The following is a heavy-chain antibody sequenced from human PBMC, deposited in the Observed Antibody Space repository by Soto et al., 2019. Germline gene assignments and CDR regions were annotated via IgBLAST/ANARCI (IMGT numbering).Heavy chain of an antibody. CDR3: AKDDILTGYYFDY. Sequence: GGSLSLSCAASGFTFSSYAMSWVRQAPGKGLEWVSAISGSGGSTYYADSVKGRFTISRDNSKNTLYMQMNSLRAEDTAVYYCAKDDILTGYYFDYCGPGTLVTVST. CDR1: GFTFSSYA. CDR2: ISGSGGST. V-gene: IGHV3-23*01. D-gene: IGHD3-9*01. J-gene: IGHJ4*02.